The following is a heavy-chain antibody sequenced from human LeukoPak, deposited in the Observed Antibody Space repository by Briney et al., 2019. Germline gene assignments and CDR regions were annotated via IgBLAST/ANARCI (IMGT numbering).Heavy chain of an antibody. CDR1: GYTFTSYG. V-gene: IGHV1-18*01. CDR3: ARVLLWFGESPAYFDY. CDR2: ISAYNGNT. Sequence: ASVKVSCKASGYTFTSYGISWVRQAPGQGLEWMGWISAYNGNTNYAQKLQGRVTMTTETSTSTAYMELRSLRSDDTAVYYCARVLLWFGESPAYFDYWGQGTLVTVSS. J-gene: IGHJ4*02. D-gene: IGHD3-10*01.